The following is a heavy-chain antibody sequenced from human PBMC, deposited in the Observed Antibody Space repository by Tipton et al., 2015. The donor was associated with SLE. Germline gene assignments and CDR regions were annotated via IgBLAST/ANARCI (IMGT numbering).Heavy chain of an antibody. J-gene: IGHJ1*01. CDR3: ARVYPNYGDYEYFQH. CDR1: GGSISGHY. CDR2: IYYSVTT. V-gene: IGHV4-59*08. Sequence: LRLSCTVSGGSISGHYWSWIRQPPGKGLEYIGFIYYSVTTHYNPSLKSRVTISVDTSKNQFSLKLSSVTAADTAVYYCARVYPNYGDYEYFQHWGQGTLVTVSS. D-gene: IGHD4-17*01.